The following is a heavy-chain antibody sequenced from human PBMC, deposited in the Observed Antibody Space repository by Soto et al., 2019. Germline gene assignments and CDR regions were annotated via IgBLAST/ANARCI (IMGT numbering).Heavy chain of an antibody. V-gene: IGHV3-23*01. Sequence: HPGGSLRLSCAASGFTFSSYAMSWVRQAPGKGLEWVSAISGSGGSTYYADSVKGRFTISRDNSKNTLYLQMNSLRAEDTAVYYCAKSYDSSGIFDYWGQGTLVTVSS. CDR1: GFTFSSYA. J-gene: IGHJ4*02. CDR3: AKSYDSSGIFDY. D-gene: IGHD3-22*01. CDR2: ISGSGGST.